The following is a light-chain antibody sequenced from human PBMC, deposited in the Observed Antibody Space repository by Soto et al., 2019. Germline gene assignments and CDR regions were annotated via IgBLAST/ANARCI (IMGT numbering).Light chain of an antibody. CDR3: AAWDDSLSGVV. V-gene: IGLV1-47*01. Sequence: QAVVTQPPSASGTPGQRVTISCSGSSSNIGSNYEYWYQQLPGTAPKLLIYRNNQRPSGVPDRFSGSKSGTSASLAISGLRSEDEADYYCAAWDDSLSGVVFGGGTQLTVL. CDR2: RNN. J-gene: IGLJ2*01. CDR1: SSNIGSNY.